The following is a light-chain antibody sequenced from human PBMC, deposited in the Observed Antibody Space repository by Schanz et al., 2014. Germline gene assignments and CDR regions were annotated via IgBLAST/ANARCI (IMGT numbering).Light chain of an antibody. Sequence: QSVLTQPRSVSGSPGQSVTISCTGTSSDVGGYNYVSWYQQHPGKAPKLMIYDVNKRPSGVPDRFSGSKSGNTASLTVSGLQAEDEADYYCSSYAGSNKEVFGGGTKVTVL. J-gene: IGLJ3*02. CDR3: SSYAGSNKEV. V-gene: IGLV2-11*01. CDR1: SSDVGGYNY. CDR2: DVN.